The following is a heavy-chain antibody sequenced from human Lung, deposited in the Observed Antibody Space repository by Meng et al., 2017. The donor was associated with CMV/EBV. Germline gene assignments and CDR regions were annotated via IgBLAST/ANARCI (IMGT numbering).Heavy chain of an antibody. Sequence: GESLKISCAASGFAFRSFTMHWVRQAPGKGLEWVAVLSYDGRIEFYAESVKGRFTISRDNSKNTLFLQMNSLRREDMAVYYCARDLLEGRYWGQGTLVTVSS. CDR3: ARDLLEGRY. D-gene: IGHD1-1*01. CDR1: GFAFRSFT. V-gene: IGHV3-30*04. CDR2: LSYDGRIE. J-gene: IGHJ4*02.